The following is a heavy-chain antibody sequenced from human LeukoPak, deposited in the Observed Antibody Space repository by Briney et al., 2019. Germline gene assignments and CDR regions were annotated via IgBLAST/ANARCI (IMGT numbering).Heavy chain of an antibody. CDR2: IYSGGDT. V-gene: IGHV3-66*01. CDR1: GFSFNNAW. CDR3: ARAHNWKYGSFDF. D-gene: IGHD1-7*01. J-gene: IGHJ4*02. Sequence: PGGSLRLSCEASGFSFNNAWMTWVRQAPGKGLECVSVIYSGGDTYYTDSVKGRFTISRDNAKNSLYLQMNSLRAEDTAVYYCARAHNWKYGSFDFWGQGTLVTVSS.